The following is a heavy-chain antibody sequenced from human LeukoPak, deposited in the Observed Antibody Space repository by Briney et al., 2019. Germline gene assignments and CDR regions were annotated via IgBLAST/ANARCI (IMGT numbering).Heavy chain of an antibody. CDR3: AREYNAGYYIDY. CDR2: VSRVGGNT. V-gene: IGHV3-30*04. J-gene: IGHJ4*02. D-gene: IGHD1-1*01. Sequence: TGGSLRLSRAASGFTFSDFAMHWVRQAPGKGLEWVAVVSRVGGNTYYAESVKGRFTISRDNSKNTLYVQMNSLRAEDTAVHYCAREYNAGYYIDYWGQGTLVTVSS. CDR1: GFTFSDFA.